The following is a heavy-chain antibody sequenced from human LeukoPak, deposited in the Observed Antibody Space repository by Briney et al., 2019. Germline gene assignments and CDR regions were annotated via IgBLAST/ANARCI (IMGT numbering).Heavy chain of an antibody. CDR2: IKQDGSEK. CDR1: GSTFSSYW. Sequence: GGSLRLPCAASGSTFSSYWMSWVRQAPGKGLEWVANIKQDGSEKYYVDSVKGRFTISRDNAKNSLYLQMNSLRAEDTAVYYCARGRSGGYGMDVWGQGTTVTVSS. V-gene: IGHV3-7*01. CDR3: ARGRSGGYGMDV. J-gene: IGHJ6*02. D-gene: IGHD3-16*01.